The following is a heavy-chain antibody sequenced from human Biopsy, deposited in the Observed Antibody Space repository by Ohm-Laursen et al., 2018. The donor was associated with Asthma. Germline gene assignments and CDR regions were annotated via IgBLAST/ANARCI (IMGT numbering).Heavy chain of an antibody. J-gene: IGHJ4*02. CDR1: GFAVSRDY. Sequence: SLRLSCTASGFAVSRDYMFWVRQAPGKGLEWVSVIYSGGTSHTADSARGRFTISRDYSKNTLYLQMHSLRAEDTAVYYCARGDSSNWSHYYFDSWGQGTLVTVSS. V-gene: IGHV3-53*01. D-gene: IGHD3-22*01. CDR3: ARGDSSNWSHYYFDS. CDR2: IYSGGTS.